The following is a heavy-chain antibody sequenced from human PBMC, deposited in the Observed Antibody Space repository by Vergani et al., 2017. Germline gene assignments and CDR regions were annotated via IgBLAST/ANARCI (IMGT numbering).Heavy chain of an antibody. J-gene: IGHJ4*02. CDR2: LTASGSGI. V-gene: IGHV3-23*01. CDR3: AKSGWLQHFGAHYFDS. CDR1: GFAFSRYA. D-gene: IGHD5-24*01. Sequence: EVQLLESGGRLVQPGGSLRLSCVASGFAFSRYAMSWVRQAPGKGLEWVSGLTASGSGISYADSVRGPFTISRDYSKNTLFLPMDSLRAEDTAVYYCAKSGWLQHFGAHYFDSWGQGILVTVSS.